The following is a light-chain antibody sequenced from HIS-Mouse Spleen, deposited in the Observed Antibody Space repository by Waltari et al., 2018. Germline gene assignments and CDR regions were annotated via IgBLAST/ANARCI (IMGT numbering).Light chain of an antibody. CDR3: SSYTSSSTWV. CDR2: DVS. V-gene: IGLV2-14*03. CDR1: SRHVGCYTY. J-gene: IGLJ3*02. Sequence: QSALTQPASVSGSPGQSITIPCPGTSRHVGCYTYVSWYQQHPGKAPKLMIYDVSNRPSGVSNRFSGSKSGNTASLTISGLQAEDEADYYCSSYTSSSTWVFGGGTKLTVL.